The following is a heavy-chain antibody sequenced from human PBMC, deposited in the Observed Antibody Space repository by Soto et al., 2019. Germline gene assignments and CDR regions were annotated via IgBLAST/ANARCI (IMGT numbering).Heavy chain of an antibody. V-gene: IGHV1-69*13. D-gene: IGHD2-2*01. J-gene: IGHJ6*02. CDR2: IIPIFGTA. CDR3: ARGYIVVVPAARNRHFSYYYYGMDV. Sequence: SVRVSCKASGGTFSSYAISWVRQAPGQGLEWMGGIIPIFGTANYAQKFQGRVTITADESTSTAYMELSSLRSEDTAVYYCARGYIVVVPAARNRHFSYYYYGMDVWGQGTTVTVSS. CDR1: GGTFSSYA.